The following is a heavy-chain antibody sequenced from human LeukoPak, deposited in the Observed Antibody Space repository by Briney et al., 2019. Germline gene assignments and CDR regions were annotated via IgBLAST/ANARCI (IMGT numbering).Heavy chain of an antibody. D-gene: IGHD7-27*01. CDR2: ITGSSIWT. J-gene: IGHJ2*01. Sequence: GGSLRLSCEASGFTFRTYGMTWVRQAPGKGLEWVSGITGSSIWTYYADSAKGRFTISRDNSKNTLHLQMDSLRAEDTAIYYCARELVSLGTGYFDLWGRGTLVTVSS. CDR1: GFTFRTYG. V-gene: IGHV3-23*01. CDR3: ARELVSLGTGYFDL.